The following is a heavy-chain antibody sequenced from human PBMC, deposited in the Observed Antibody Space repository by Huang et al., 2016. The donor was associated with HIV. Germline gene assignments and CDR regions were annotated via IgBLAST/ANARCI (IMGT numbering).Heavy chain of an antibody. D-gene: IGHD3-22*01. J-gene: IGHJ4*02. V-gene: IGHV3-48*02. CDR2: ISSNTTTI. CDR3: ARGKDYYDNKYYFDY. Sequence: EVQLVESGGDLVQPGGSLRLSCAASEFTFSTYSMNWVRQAPGKGLEWGSYISSNTTTIYYADSVKGRFTISRDNAKNSLYLQMNSLRDEDTAFYYCARGKDYYDNKYYFDYWGQGTLVTVSS. CDR1: EFTFSTYS.